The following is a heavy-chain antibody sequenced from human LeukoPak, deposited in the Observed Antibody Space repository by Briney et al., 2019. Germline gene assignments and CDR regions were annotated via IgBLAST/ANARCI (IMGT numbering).Heavy chain of an antibody. CDR3: AKMKGHPLPKYYMDV. CDR1: GFRFDTHD. CDR2: ISRTSTYI. Sequence: PGGSLRLSCAASGFRFDTHDLIWVRQAPGKGLECVAYISRTSTYIYYEDSVKGRFTISRDNAKNLVHLQMNSLRAEDTAIYYCAKMKGHPLPKYYMDVWGQGTTVTVSS. J-gene: IGHJ6*01. D-gene: IGHD1-26*01. V-gene: IGHV3-21*04.